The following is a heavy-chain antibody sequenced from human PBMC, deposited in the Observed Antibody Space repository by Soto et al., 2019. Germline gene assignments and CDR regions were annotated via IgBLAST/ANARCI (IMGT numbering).Heavy chain of an antibody. CDR2: INAGNGNT. CDR3: ARAVYYDSSGYPSPNWFDP. Sequence: ASVKVSCKASGYTFTSYAMHWVRQAPGQRLEWMGWINAGNGNTKYSQKFQGRVTITRDTSASTAYMELSSLRSEDTAVYYCARAVYYDSSGYPSPNWFDPWGQGTQVTVSS. V-gene: IGHV1-3*01. D-gene: IGHD3-22*01. CDR1: GYTFTSYA. J-gene: IGHJ5*02.